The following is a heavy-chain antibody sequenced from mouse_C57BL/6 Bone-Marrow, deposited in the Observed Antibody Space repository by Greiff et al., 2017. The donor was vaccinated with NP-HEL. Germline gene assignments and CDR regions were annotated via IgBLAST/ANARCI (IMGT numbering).Heavy chain of an antibody. CDR1: GYAFTNYL. J-gene: IGHJ3*01. V-gene: IGHV1-54*01. CDR3: ARSPIGAFCAY. D-gene: IGHD3-1*01. Sequence: QVQLQQSGAELVRPGTSVKVSCKASGYAFTNYLIEWVKQRPGQGLEWIGVINPGSGGTNYNEKFKGKATLTADKSSSTAYMQLSSLTSEDSAVYFCARSPIGAFCAYWGQGTLVTVSA. CDR2: INPGSGGT.